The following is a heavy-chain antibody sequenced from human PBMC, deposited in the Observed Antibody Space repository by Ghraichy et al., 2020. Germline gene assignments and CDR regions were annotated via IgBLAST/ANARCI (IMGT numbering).Heavy chain of an antibody. Sequence: SETLSLTCAVYGGSFSGYYWSWIRQPPGKGLEWIGEINHSGSTNYNPSLKSRVTISVDTSKNQFSLKLSSVTAADTAVYYCARGDGGLRLGMYYFDYWGQGTLVTVSS. V-gene: IGHV4-34*01. CDR2: INHSGST. J-gene: IGHJ4*02. CDR3: ARGDGGLRLGMYYFDY. D-gene: IGHD3-16*01. CDR1: GGSFSGYY.